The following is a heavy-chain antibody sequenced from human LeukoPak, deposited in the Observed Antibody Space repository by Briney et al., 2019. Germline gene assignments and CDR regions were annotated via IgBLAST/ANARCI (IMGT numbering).Heavy chain of an antibody. CDR3: ATNISVRDIINWFDP. D-gene: IGHD3-10*01. CDR1: GYSFADYY. Sequence: ASVKVSCKASGYSFADYYMHWVRQAPGQGLEWMGWIKPNSGDTRSAQKFQGRVTMTRDTSISTAYMELSSLRYDDTAVCYCATNISVRDIINWFDPWGQGTLVTVSS. V-gene: IGHV1-2*02. J-gene: IGHJ5*02. CDR2: IKPNSGDT.